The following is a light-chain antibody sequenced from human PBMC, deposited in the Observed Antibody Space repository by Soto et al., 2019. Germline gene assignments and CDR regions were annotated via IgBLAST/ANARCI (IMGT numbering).Light chain of an antibody. Sequence: EIVLTQSPGTLSLSPGERATLSCRASQSVSSNYLAWYQQKPGQAPRLLISGASSRATGIPDRFSGSGSGTDFTLTISRLEPEDFAVYHCQQYGRSPPTFGQGTKVEIK. J-gene: IGKJ1*01. CDR2: GAS. V-gene: IGKV3-20*01. CDR3: QQYGRSPPT. CDR1: QSVSSNY.